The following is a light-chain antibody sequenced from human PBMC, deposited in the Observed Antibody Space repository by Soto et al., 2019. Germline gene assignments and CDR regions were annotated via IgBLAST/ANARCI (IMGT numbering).Light chain of an antibody. CDR2: GAS. Sequence: EKVMTQSPATLSMSPGERATLSCRASQSVNSYLAWYQQKPGQAPRLLIYGASTRATGIPARFSGSGSGTEFTLTISSLQSEGFAVYYCQQYTNWPSWTFGQGTKVEIK. J-gene: IGKJ1*01. V-gene: IGKV3-15*01. CDR1: QSVNSY. CDR3: QQYTNWPSWT.